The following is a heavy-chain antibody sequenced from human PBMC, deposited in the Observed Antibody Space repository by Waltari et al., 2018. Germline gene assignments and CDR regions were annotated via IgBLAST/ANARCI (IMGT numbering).Heavy chain of an antibody. CDR3: VRDLEQCGGDCYRDTFDI. V-gene: IGHV1-18*01. J-gene: IGHJ3*02. CDR2: ISGYNGDT. Sequence: QVQLVQSGVEVKNPGASVKVSCKASGYTFTTYGLSWVRQAPGQGLEGMGWISGYNGDTNYAQKLQGRVTMTTDTSTSTAYMELRSLKSDDTAMYYCVRDLEQCGGDCYRDTFDIWGQGTMVTVSS. CDR1: GYTFTTYG. D-gene: IGHD2-21*01.